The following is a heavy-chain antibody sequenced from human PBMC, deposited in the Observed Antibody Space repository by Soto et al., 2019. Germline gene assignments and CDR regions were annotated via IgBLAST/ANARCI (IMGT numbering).Heavy chain of an antibody. Sequence: QVQLVQSGAEVKQPGSSVKVSCKASGGTFSSYPINWVRQAPGQGLEWMGGIIPIFGTANYAQKFRGRVTITADKSTSTAFMYLSSLRSEDSAVYYCAVVGAAGPIYFQHWGQGTLVTVSS. CDR1: GGTFSSYP. J-gene: IGHJ1*01. D-gene: IGHD2-15*01. CDR2: IIPIFGTA. CDR3: AVVGAAGPIYFQH. V-gene: IGHV1-69*06.